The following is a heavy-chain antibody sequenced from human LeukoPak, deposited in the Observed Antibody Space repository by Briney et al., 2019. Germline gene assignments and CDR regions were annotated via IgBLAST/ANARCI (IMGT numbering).Heavy chain of an antibody. D-gene: IGHD3-22*01. J-gene: IGHJ4*02. Sequence: ASVKVSCKASGYTFTSYGISWVRQAPGQGLEWMGWISAYNGNTNYAQKLQGRVTMTTDTSTSTAYMELRSLRSDDTAVYYCAGGGPGYYDSSGYYWSWGQGTLVTVSS. CDR1: GYTFTSYG. CDR3: AGGGPGYYDSSGYYWS. CDR2: ISAYNGNT. V-gene: IGHV1-18*01.